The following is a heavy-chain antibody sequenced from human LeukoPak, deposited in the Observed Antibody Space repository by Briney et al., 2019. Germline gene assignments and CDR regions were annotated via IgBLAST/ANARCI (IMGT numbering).Heavy chain of an antibody. V-gene: IGHV3-53*01. CDR3: ARDIGRSGWFSMDV. CDR2: IYSDNT. D-gene: IGHD6-19*01. Sequence: GGSLRLSCAASGFTFSSYGMSWVRQAPGKGLEGVSFIYSDNTHYSDSVKGRFTISRDNSKNTLYLQMNSLRAEDTAVYYCARDIGRSGWFSMDVWGKGTTVTISS. CDR1: GFTFSSYG. J-gene: IGHJ6*04.